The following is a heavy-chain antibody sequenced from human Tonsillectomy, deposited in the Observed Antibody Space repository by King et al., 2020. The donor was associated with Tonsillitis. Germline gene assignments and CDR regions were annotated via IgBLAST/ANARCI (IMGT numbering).Heavy chain of an antibody. D-gene: IGHD3-10*01. J-gene: IGHJ4*02. V-gene: IGHV3-30*02. CDR3: AKDRALLWFGELLNPFDY. CDR2: IRYDGSNK. CDR1: GFTFSSYG. Sequence: VQLVESGGGVVQPGGSLRLSCAASGFTFSSYGMHWVRQAPGKGLEWVAFIRYDGSNKYYADSVKGRFTISRDNSKNTLYLQMNSLRAEDTAVYYCAKDRALLWFGELLNPFDYWGQGTLVTVSS.